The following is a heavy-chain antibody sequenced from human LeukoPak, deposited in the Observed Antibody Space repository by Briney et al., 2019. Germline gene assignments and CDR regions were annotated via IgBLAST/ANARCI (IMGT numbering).Heavy chain of an antibody. CDR2: IYSGGST. CDR3: ARDTDGYNYLDY. D-gene: IGHD5-24*01. J-gene: IGHJ4*02. V-gene: IGHV3-66*01. Sequence: GGSLRLSCAASGFTVSSNYMSWVRQAPGKGLEWVSVIYSGGSTYYADSVKGRFTISRDNSKNTLYLQMNSLRAEDTAVYYCARDTDGYNYLDYWGQGTLVTVSS. CDR1: GFTVSSNY.